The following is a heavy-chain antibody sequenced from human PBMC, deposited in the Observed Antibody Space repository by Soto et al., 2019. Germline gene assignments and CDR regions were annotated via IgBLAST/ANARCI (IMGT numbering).Heavy chain of an antibody. J-gene: IGHJ6*02. CDR3: ARDKNIVVVTAIPYYYGMDV. D-gene: IGHD2-21*02. Sequence: GGSLRLSCAASGFTFSSYGMHWVRQAPGKGLEWVAVISYDGSNKYYADSVKGRFTISRDNSKNTLYLQMNSLRAEDTAVYYCARDKNIVVVTAIPYYYGMDVWGQGTTVTVSS. CDR2: ISYDGSNK. V-gene: IGHV3-30*03. CDR1: GFTFSSYG.